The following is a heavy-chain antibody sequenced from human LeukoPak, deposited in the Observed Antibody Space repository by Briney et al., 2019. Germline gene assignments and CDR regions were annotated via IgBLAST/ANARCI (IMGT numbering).Heavy chain of an antibody. V-gene: IGHV1-2*02. Sequence: GASVMVSCKASGYTFTGYYMHWVRQAPGQGLEWMGWINPNSGGTNYAQKFQGRVTMTRDTSISTAYMELSRLRSDDTAVYYCARALGRLSGSDYWGQGTLVTVSS. J-gene: IGHJ4*02. CDR2: INPNSGGT. D-gene: IGHD3-10*01. CDR1: GYTFTGYY. CDR3: ARALGRLSGSDY.